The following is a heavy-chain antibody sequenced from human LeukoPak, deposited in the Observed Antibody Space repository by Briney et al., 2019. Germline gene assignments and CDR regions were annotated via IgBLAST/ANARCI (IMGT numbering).Heavy chain of an antibody. CDR1: GGSFSSYY. D-gene: IGHD3-16*02. J-gene: IGHJ3*02. CDR2: IYYSGST. Sequence: SETLSLTCSVSGGSFSSYYWSWIRQPPGKGLEWIGYIYYSGSTNYNPSLKSRVTISVDTSKNQFSLKLSSVTAADTAVYYCARDFAPALGYDYVWGSYRQEGAFDIWGQGTMVTVSS. V-gene: IGHV4-59*01. CDR3: ARDFAPALGYDYVWGSYRQEGAFDI.